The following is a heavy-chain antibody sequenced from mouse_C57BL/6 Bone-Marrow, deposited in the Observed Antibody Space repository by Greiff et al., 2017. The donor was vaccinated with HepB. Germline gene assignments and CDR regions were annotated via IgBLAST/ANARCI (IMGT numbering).Heavy chain of an antibody. CDR2: INPGSGGT. J-gene: IGHJ3*01. V-gene: IGHV1-54*01. Sequence: VQLQQSGAELVRPGTSVKVSCKASGYAFTNYLIEWVKQRPGQGLEWIGVINPGSGGTNYNEKFKGKATLTADKSSSTAYMQLSSLTSEDSAVYFCARSSNWSWFAYWGQGTLVTVSA. CDR3: ARSSNWSWFAY. CDR1: GYAFTNYL. D-gene: IGHD4-1*02.